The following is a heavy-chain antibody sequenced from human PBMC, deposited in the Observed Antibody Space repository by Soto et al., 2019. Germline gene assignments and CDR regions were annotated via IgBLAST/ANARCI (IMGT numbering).Heavy chain of an antibody. D-gene: IGHD6-13*01. CDR2: IYWDDDK. V-gene: IGHV2-5*02. J-gene: IGHJ4*02. CDR3: AHYSSTCSFDY. CDR1: GFSLSTSGMG. Sequence: SGPTLVNPTQTLTLTCTFPGFSLSTSGMGVGWIRQPPGKALKWLALIYWDDDKRYSPSLKSRLTITKDTSKNQVVLTMTNMDPVDTATYYCAHYSSTCSFDYWGQGTLVTVSS.